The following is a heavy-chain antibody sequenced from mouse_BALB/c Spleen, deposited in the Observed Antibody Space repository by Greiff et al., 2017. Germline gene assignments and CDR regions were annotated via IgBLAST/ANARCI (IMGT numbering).Heavy chain of an antibody. J-gene: IGHJ4*01. Sequence: QVQLQQSGAELVKPGASVKLSCKASGYTFTSYYMYWVKQRPGQGLEWIGEINPSNGGTNFNEKFKSKATLTVDKSSSTAYMQLSSLTSEDSAVYYCTLYYYGSRTVDYWGQGTSVTVSS. V-gene: IGHV1S81*02. CDR1: GYTFTSYY. D-gene: IGHD1-1*01. CDR2: INPSNGGT. CDR3: TLYYYGSRTVDY.